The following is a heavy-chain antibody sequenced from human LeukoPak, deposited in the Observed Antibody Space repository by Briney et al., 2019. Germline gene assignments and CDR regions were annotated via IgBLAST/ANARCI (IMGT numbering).Heavy chain of an antibody. CDR3: AKDLNTYRYDSRDLQH. V-gene: IGHV3-30*18. Sequence: QPGRSLRLSCAASGFSFNTYGMHWVRQSPGKGLEWVAVISYDGSNKWYADSVKGRFTISRDNSKNTLYLQMNSLRPEDTAVYFCAKDLNTYRYDSRDLQHWGQGILVTVSS. D-gene: IGHD3-22*01. CDR2: ISYDGSNK. J-gene: IGHJ1*01. CDR1: GFSFNTYG.